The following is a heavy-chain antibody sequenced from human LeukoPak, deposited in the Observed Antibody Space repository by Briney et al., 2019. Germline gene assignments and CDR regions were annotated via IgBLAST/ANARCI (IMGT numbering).Heavy chain of an antibody. CDR2: IFHSGRT. CDR1: GFSISSGYF. J-gene: IGHJ4*02. V-gene: IGHV4-38-2*02. Sequence: SETLSLTCTVSGFSISSGYFWGWIRQPPGKGLEWIAAIFHSGRTYYNPSLKSRVTISVDTSKNQFSLRLTSVTAADTAVYYCARQTGSGLFILPGGQGTLVTVSS. CDR3: ARQTGSGLFILP. D-gene: IGHD3/OR15-3a*01.